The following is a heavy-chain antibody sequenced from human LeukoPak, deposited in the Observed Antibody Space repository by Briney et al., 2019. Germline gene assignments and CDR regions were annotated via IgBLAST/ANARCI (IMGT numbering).Heavy chain of an antibody. Sequence: PGGSLILSCEASGFTFSSYSMNWVRQAPGKGLEWVSYISSSSSTIYYADSVKGRFTISRDNAKNSLYLQMNSLRDEDTAVYYCAREGYYYDSSGYYQYYFDYWGQGTLVTVSS. D-gene: IGHD3-22*01. CDR1: GFTFSSYS. CDR2: ISSSSSTI. CDR3: AREGYYYDSSGYYQYYFDY. J-gene: IGHJ4*02. V-gene: IGHV3-48*02.